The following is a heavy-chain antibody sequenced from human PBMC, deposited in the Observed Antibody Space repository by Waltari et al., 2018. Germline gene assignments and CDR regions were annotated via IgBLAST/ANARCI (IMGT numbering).Heavy chain of an antibody. CDR1: GYTFTSYY. J-gene: IGHJ4*02. V-gene: IGHV1-46*01. Sequence: QVQLVQSGAEVKKPGASVKVSCKASGYTFTSYYMHWVRQAPGQGLEWMGIINPSGGSTSDAQKSRGRVTMTRDTSTSTVYMALSSLRSEDTAVYYCARDYGVATIPDYWGQGTLVTVSS. CDR3: ARDYGVATIPDY. D-gene: IGHD5-12*01. CDR2: INPSGGST.